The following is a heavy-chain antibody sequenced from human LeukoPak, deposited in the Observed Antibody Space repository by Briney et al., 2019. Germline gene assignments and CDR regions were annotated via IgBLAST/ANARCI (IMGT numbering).Heavy chain of an antibody. Sequence: PGRSLRLSCAASGFTFSSYAMHWVRQAPGKGLEWVAVISYDGSNKYYADSVKGRFTISRDNSKNTLYLQMNSLRAEDTAVYYCARDGDGGSGWYYFDYWGQGTLVTVSS. J-gene: IGHJ4*02. D-gene: IGHD6-19*01. V-gene: IGHV3-30-3*01. CDR3: ARDGDGGSGWYYFDY. CDR2: ISYDGSNK. CDR1: GFTFSSYA.